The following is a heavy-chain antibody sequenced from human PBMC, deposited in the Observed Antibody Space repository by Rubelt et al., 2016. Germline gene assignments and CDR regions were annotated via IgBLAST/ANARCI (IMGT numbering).Heavy chain of an antibody. V-gene: IGHV6-1*01. J-gene: IGHJ4*02. D-gene: IGHD3-16*01. CDR1: GDSVSSNSAA. Sequence: QIQLQQSGPGLVKPSQTLSLTCAISGDSVSSNSAAWNWIRQSPSRGLEWLGRTYYTSRWINDYAPSLKGRITINTDKCRNQVSLQLDAVTPEETATYGCARAPHTVGLDSWGQGTLVTVSS. CDR2: TYYTSRWIN. CDR3: ARAPHTVGLDS.